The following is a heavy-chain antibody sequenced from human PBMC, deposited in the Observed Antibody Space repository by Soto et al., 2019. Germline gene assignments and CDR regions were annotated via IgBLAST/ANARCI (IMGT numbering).Heavy chain of an antibody. CDR1: GFTFSGYA. J-gene: IGHJ4*02. CDR3: ARAGGYGYGEQTFDY. Sequence: QVQLVESGGGVVQPGRSLRLSCAASGFTFSGYAMHWVRQAPGKGLEWVAVIWYDGTNTYYGDSVKGRFTVSRDNSKNTLWMQMRSLRVEDTAVYYCARAGGYGYGEQTFDYWGKGTLDTVPS. V-gene: IGHV3-33*01. CDR2: IWYDGTNT. D-gene: IGHD5-18*01.